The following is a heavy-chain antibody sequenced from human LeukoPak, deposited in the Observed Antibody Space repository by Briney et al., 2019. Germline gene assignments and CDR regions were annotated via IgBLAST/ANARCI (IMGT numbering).Heavy chain of an antibody. CDR2: INHDGSST. V-gene: IGHV3-74*01. CDR3: ARAPYSTGRGYYFDY. Sequence: GGSLRLSCAASGFTFSYYWMHWVRQAPGKGLVWVSRINHDGSSTTYTDSVKGRFTISRDNAKNTLYLQMNSLGAEDTAVYYCARAPYSTGRGYYFDYWGQGTLVTVSS. CDR1: GFTFSYYW. J-gene: IGHJ4*02. D-gene: IGHD2-8*02.